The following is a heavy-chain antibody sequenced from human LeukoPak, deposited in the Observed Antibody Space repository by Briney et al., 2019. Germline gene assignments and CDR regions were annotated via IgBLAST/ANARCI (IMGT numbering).Heavy chain of an antibody. Sequence: PSETLSLTCTVSGGSVSSGSYYWSWIRQPPGKGLEWIGYIYYSGSTNYNPSLKSRVTISVDTSKNQFSLKLSSVTAADTAVYYCARARGNYFDYWGQGTLVAVSS. D-gene: IGHD3-10*01. CDR3: ARARGNYFDY. CDR1: GGSVSSGSYY. V-gene: IGHV4-61*01. J-gene: IGHJ4*02. CDR2: IYYSGST.